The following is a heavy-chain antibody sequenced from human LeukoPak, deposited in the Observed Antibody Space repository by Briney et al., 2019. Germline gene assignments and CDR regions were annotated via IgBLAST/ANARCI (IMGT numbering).Heavy chain of an antibody. D-gene: IGHD2-2*01. J-gene: IGHJ3*02. CDR2: IYTSGST. V-gene: IGHV4-61*02. CDR3: ARQGCSSTSCHFDI. CDR1: GGSISSGSYY. Sequence: SETLSLTCTVSGGSISSGSYYWSWIRQPAGKGLEWIGRIYTSGSTNYNPSLKSRVTISVDTSKNQFSLKLSSVTAADTAVYYCARQGCSSTSCHFDIWGQGTMVTVSS.